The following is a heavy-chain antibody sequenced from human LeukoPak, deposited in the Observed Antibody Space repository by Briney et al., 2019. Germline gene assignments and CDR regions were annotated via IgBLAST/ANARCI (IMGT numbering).Heavy chain of an antibody. CDR1: GFTFSSYG. D-gene: IGHD6-19*01. V-gene: IGHV3-30*02. CDR3: AKSIAVAGFAGGRTFDY. J-gene: IGHJ4*02. CDR2: IRFDGTNK. Sequence: GGSLRLSGAASGFTFSSYGMHWVRQAPGKGLEWVSFIRFDGTNKYYADSVKGRFTISRDNSKNTLYLQMNSLRAEDTAVYYCAKSIAVAGFAGGRTFDYWGQGTLVIVSS.